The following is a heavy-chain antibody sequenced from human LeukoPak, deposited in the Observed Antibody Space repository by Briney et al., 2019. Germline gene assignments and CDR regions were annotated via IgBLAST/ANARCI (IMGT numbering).Heavy chain of an antibody. V-gene: IGHV4-31*03. Sequence: SETLSLTCTVSGGSLSSGGYYWSWIRQHPGKGLEWAGYIYYSGSTYYNPSLKSRVTISVDTSKNQFSLKLSSVTAADTAVYYCARADYDSSGYYPYFDYWGQGTLVTVSS. CDR2: IYYSGST. D-gene: IGHD3-22*01. CDR1: GGSLSSGGYY. CDR3: ARADYDSSGYYPYFDY. J-gene: IGHJ4*02.